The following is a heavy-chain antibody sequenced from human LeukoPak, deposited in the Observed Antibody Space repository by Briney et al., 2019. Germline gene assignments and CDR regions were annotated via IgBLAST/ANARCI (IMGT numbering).Heavy chain of an antibody. CDR1: GYTFTGYY. J-gene: IGHJ3*02. CDR2: INPNSGGT. Sequence: EASVKVSCKASGYTFTGYYMHWVRQAPGQGLEWMGWINPNSGGTNYAQKFQGRVTMTRDTSISTAYMELSRLRSDDTAVYYCARAHGGIGALDIWGQGTMVTVSS. CDR3: ARAHGGIGALDI. D-gene: IGHD3-16*01. V-gene: IGHV1-2*02.